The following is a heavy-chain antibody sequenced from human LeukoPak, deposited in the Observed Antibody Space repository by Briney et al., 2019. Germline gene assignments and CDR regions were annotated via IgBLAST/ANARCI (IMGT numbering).Heavy chain of an antibody. CDR3: ARGWLQLLSNFDY. Sequence: GGSLRLSCAASGFIFSSYSMNWVRQAPGRGLEWVSYISSSSSTIYYADSVKGRFTISRDYAKNSLYLQMNSLRAEDTAVYYCARGWLQLLSNFDYWGQGTLVTVSS. D-gene: IGHD5-24*01. CDR1: GFIFSSYS. CDR2: ISSSSSTI. J-gene: IGHJ4*02. V-gene: IGHV3-48*01.